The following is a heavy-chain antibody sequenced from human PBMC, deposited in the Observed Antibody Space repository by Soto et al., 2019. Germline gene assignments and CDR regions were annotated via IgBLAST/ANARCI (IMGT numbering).Heavy chain of an antibody. D-gene: IGHD2-15*01. CDR3: AICFSIRYCPQRRPDL. J-gene: IGHJ4*03. CDR1: GYSFTSHG. V-gene: IGHV1-18*01. Sequence: GAAVKVSCKTPGYSFTSHGITWVRQAPGQGPEWMGLITTYSGHTSYSPSLQGRVSMTRDTATSTAYMELKSLRADDTAVYYCAICFSIRYCPQRRPDLRGQGTLVTVSS. CDR2: ITTYSGHT.